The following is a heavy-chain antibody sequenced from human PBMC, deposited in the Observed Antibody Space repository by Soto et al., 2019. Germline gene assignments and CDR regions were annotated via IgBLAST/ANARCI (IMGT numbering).Heavy chain of an antibody. D-gene: IGHD3-10*01. CDR3: ARRAVPRGAGVLGFYYYYYGMDV. Sequence: PGESLKISCKGSGYSFASYWIGWVRQMPGKGLEWMGIIYPGDSDTRYSPSFQGQVTISADKSISTAYLQWSSLKASDTAMYYCARRAVPRGAGVLGFYYYYYGMDVWGQGTTVTVSS. CDR1: GYSFASYW. J-gene: IGHJ6*02. V-gene: IGHV5-51*01. CDR2: IYPGDSDT.